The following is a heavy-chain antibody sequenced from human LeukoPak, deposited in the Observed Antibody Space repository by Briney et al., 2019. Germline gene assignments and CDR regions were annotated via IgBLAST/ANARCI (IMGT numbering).Heavy chain of an antibody. D-gene: IGHD5-12*01. V-gene: IGHV1-69*05. J-gene: IGHJ4*02. CDR2: IIPIFGTA. CDR3: ARAHGGYSGYSFDY. Sequence: SVKVSCKASGGTFSTYAINWVRQAPGQGLEWMGRIIPIFGTANYAQKFQGRVTITTDESTSTAYMELSSLRSEDTAVYYCARAHGGYSGYSFDYWGQGTLVTVSS. CDR1: GGTFSTYA.